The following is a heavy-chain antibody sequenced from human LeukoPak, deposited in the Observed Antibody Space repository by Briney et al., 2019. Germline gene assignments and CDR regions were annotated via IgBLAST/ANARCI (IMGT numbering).Heavy chain of an antibody. J-gene: IGHJ4*02. CDR3: ARSHWDSFDY. CDR1: GGSISSYY. V-gene: IGHV4-59*01. CDR2: IYYSGST. D-gene: IGHD3-22*01. Sequence: SETLSLTCTVSGGSISSYYWSWIRQPPGKGLEWIGYIYYSGSTNYNPSLKSRVTISVDTSKNQFSLKLSSVTAADTAVYYCARSHWDSFDYWDQGTLVTVSS.